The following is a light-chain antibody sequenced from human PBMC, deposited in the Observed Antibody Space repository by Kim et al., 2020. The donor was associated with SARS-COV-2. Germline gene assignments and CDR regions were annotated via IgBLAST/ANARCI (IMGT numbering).Light chain of an antibody. J-gene: IGKJ4*01. CDR3: NQYYSIPPYT. Sequence: DIVMTQSPDSLAVSLGERATINCKSSQSILYSSNNKNYVAWYQQKPGQPPKLLIYWASTRESGVPDRFSGSGSGTDFTLTISSLQAEDVAVYYCNQYYSIPPYTFGGGTKVDIK. V-gene: IGKV4-1*01. CDR2: WAS. CDR1: QSILYSSNNKNY.